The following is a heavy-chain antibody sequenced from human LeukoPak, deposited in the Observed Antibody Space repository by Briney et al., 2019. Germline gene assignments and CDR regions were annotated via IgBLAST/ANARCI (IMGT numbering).Heavy chain of an antibody. J-gene: IGHJ4*02. Sequence: GSLRPSCAASGFTFSSYGMHWVRQAPGKGLEWVAVISYDGSNKYYADSVKGRFTISRDNSKNTLYLQMNSLRAEDTAVYYCAIQYSGSAFDYWGQGTLVTVSS. V-gene: IGHV3-30*03. D-gene: IGHD1-26*01. CDR3: AIQYSGSAFDY. CDR1: GFTFSSYG. CDR2: ISYDGSNK.